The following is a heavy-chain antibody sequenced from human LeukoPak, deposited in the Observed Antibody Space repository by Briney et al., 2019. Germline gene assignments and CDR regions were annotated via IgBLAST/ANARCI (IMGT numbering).Heavy chain of an antibody. CDR3: AKEEGGNDFDY. Sequence: PGRSLRLSCAASGFTFDDYAMHWVRQAPGKGLEWVSGISWNSGSIGYADSVKGRFTISRDNAKNSLYLQMNSLRAEDMALYYCAKEEGGNDFDYWGPGTPVTVSS. J-gene: IGHJ4*02. V-gene: IGHV3-9*03. CDR2: ISWNSGSI. CDR1: GFTFDDYA.